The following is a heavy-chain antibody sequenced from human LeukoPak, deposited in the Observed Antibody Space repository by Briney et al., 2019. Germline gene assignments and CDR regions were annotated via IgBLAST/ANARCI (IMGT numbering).Heavy chain of an antibody. CDR1: GYTFTSYG. CDR3: ARCGYDHCNIPLIH. Sequence: ASVKVSCTASGYTFTSYGISWARQAPGQGLEWMGWISAYNGNTNYAQKLQGRVTMTTDTSTSTAYMELRSLRSDDTAVYYCARCGYDHCNIPLIHWGQGTLVTVSS. D-gene: IGHD5-12*01. V-gene: IGHV1-18*04. J-gene: IGHJ4*02. CDR2: ISAYNGNT.